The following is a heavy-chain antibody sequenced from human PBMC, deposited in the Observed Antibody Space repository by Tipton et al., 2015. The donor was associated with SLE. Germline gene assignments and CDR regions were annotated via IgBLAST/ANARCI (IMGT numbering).Heavy chain of an antibody. CDR3: ARALEGVSDQGELGY. CDR2: IYYSGST. Sequence: TLSLTCTVSGGSISSYYWSWIRQPPGKGLEWIGYIYYSGSTNYNPSLNSRVTISVDTSKNQFSLKLSSVTAADTAVYYCARALEGVSDQGELGYWGQGTLVTVSS. J-gene: IGHJ4*02. D-gene: IGHD1-26*01. V-gene: IGHV4-59*01. CDR1: GGSISSYY.